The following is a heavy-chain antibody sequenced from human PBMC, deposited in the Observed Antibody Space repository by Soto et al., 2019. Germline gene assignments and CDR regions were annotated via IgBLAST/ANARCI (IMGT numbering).Heavy chain of an antibody. V-gene: IGHV4-59*08. CDR2: IYYSGSA. Sequence: PSETLSLTCTVSGGSISXDYLTWSRQPPGKGLEWVGYIYYSGSAHYNPSLKSRVTISVDTSKKQFSLKLSSVTAADTAVYYCARRLWPRSRLDPWGPGTLVTVSS. J-gene: IGHJ5*02. CDR1: GGSISXDY. D-gene: IGHD5-12*01. CDR3: ARRLWPRSRLDP.